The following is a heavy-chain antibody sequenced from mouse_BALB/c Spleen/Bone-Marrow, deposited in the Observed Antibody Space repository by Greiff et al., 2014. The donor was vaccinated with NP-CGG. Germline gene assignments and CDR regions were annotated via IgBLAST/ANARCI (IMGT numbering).Heavy chain of an antibody. J-gene: IGHJ3*01. CDR3: AIYYYGSSGFAY. D-gene: IGHD1-1*01. Sequence: VQLKQSGAELVKPGASVKLSCTASGFNIKDTYMHXXXXXXXXGLEWIGRIDPANGNTKYDPKFQGKATITADTSPNTAYLQXXXLTSEDTAVYYCAIYYYGSSGFAYWGQGTLVTVSA. V-gene: IGHV14-3*02. CDR2: IDPANGNT. CDR1: GFNIKDTY.